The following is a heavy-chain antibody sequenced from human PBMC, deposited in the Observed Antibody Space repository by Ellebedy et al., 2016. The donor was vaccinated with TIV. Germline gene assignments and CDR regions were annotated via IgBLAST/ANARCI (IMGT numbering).Heavy chain of an antibody. V-gene: IGHV3-33*01. CDR1: GFTFSSYG. CDR3: ARARLDWNWFDP. D-gene: IGHD3-9*01. CDR2: IWYDRSNK. Sequence: GGSLRLXXAASGFTFSSYGMHWVRQAPGKGLEWVAVIWYDRSNKYYADSVKGRFTISRDNSKNTLYLQMNSLRAEDTAVYYCARARLDWNWFDPWGQGTLVTVSS. J-gene: IGHJ5*02.